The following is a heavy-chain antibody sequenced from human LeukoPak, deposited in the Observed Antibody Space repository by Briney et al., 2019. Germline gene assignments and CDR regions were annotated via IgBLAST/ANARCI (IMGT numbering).Heavy chain of an antibody. J-gene: IGHJ4*02. CDR1: GGSISSGGYY. CDR3: ARDTTGIADY. D-gene: IGHD6-13*01. CDR2: IYYSGST. V-gene: IGHV4-31*03. Sequence: TSETLSLTCTVSGGSISSGGYYWSWIRQHPGKGLEWIGYIYYSGSTYYNPSLKSRVTISVDTSKNQLSLKLSSVTAADTAVYYCARDTTGIADYWGQGTRSPSPQ.